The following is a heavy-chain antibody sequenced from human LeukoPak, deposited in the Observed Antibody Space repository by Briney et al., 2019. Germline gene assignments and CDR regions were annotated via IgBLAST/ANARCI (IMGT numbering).Heavy chain of an antibody. CDR2: ISSSGSTI. D-gene: IGHD5-12*01. CDR3: AASSPNPTDIVATIDDY. CDR1: GFTFSSYE. J-gene: IGHJ4*02. Sequence: GGSLRLSCAASGFTFSSYEMNWVRQAPGKGLEWVSYISSSGSTIYYADSVKGRFTISRDNAKNSLYLQMNSLRAEDTAVYYCAASSPNPTDIVATIDDYWGQGTLVTVSS. V-gene: IGHV3-48*03.